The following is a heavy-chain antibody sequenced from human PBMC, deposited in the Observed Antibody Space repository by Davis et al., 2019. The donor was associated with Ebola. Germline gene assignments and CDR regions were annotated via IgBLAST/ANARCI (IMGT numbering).Heavy chain of an antibody. V-gene: IGHV4-38-2*02. Sequence: PSETLSLTCTVSGYSISSGYYWGWIRQPPGKGLEWIGSIYHSGSTYYNPSLKSRVTISVDTSKNQFSLKLSSVTAADTAVYYCASLWGLAATRFDYWGQGTLVTVSS. CDR2: IYHSGST. D-gene: IGHD2-15*01. CDR1: GYSISSGYY. J-gene: IGHJ4*02. CDR3: ASLWGLAATRFDY.